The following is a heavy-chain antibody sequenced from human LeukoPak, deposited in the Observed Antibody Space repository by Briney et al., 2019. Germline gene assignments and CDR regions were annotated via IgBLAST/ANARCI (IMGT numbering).Heavy chain of an antibody. CDR1: GYPFISYG. Sequence: ASVKVSCKTSGYPFISYGLSWVRQAPGQGLEWMGWISAYNGDTNYARRLQGRVTMTTDTSTTTAYMELRSLRSDDTAVYYCARVFYFYDTSGPQYSFDYWGQGTLVTVSS. CDR3: ARVFYFYDTSGPQYSFDY. J-gene: IGHJ4*02. D-gene: IGHD3-22*01. CDR2: ISAYNGDT. V-gene: IGHV1-18*04.